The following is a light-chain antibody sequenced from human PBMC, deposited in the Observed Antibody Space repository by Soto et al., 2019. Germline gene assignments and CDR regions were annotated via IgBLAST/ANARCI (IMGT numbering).Light chain of an antibody. J-gene: IGLJ1*01. CDR3: SSYAGSNNV. Sequence: QSVLTQPPSSNGSPGQSVTISCTGTSSDVGGYNYVSWYQQHPGKAPKLMIYEVSKRPSGVPDRFSGSKSGNTASLTVSGLQAEDEADYYCSSYAGSNNVFGTGTKVTVL. CDR1: SSDVGGYNY. CDR2: EVS. V-gene: IGLV2-8*01.